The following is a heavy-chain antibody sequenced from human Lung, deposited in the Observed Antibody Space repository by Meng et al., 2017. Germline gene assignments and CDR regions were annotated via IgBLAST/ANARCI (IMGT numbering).Heavy chain of an antibody. CDR1: GLTFTDHW. D-gene: IGHD1-1*01. V-gene: IGHV3-74*01. CDR3: TNDRLNH. J-gene: IGHJ1*01. Sequence: VHGVGFGGGFFPPWGSLRLSCAASGLTFTDHWMHWVRQGPGKGLVWVSRINRDGTKPTYADSVKGRFTISRDNAKNTLYLQMNNLRAEDTAFYYCTNDRLNHWGQGALVTVSS. CDR2: INRDGTKP.